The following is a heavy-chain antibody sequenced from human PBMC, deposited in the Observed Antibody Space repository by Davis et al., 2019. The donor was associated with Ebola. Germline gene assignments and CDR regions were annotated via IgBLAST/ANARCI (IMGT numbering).Heavy chain of an antibody. Sequence: GESLKISCKGSGYSFTSYWIGWVRQMPGKGLEWMGRIDPSDSYTNYSPSFQGHVTISADKSISTAYLQWSSLKASDTAMYYCASSDSSGYYLDAFDIWGQGTMVTVSS. V-gene: IGHV5-10-1*01. CDR3: ASSDSSGYYLDAFDI. CDR2: IDPSDSYT. J-gene: IGHJ3*02. CDR1: GYSFTSYW. D-gene: IGHD3-22*01.